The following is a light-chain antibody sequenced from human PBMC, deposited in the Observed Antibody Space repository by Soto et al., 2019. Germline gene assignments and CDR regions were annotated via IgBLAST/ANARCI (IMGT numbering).Light chain of an antibody. V-gene: IGKV4-1*01. CDR1: QSVLYSSNNKNY. CDR3: QHYYSTPLT. J-gene: IGKJ4*01. CDR2: WAS. Sequence: IVMTQSPDSLTVSLGERATINCRSSQSVLYSSNNKNYLAWYQQKPGKPPKVLIYWASTRESGVPDRFSGSGSGTDFTLTISSLQAEDVAVYYCQHYYSTPLTFGGGTKVEIK.